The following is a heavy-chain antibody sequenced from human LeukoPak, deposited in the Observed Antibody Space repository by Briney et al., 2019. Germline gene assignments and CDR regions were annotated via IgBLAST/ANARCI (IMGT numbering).Heavy chain of an antibody. V-gene: IGHV3-30-3*01. D-gene: IGHD6-19*01. CDR2: ISYDGSNK. J-gene: IGHJ4*02. CDR3: ARDERYSSGWTSY. Sequence: GGSLRLSCAASGFTFSSYAIHWVRQAPGKGLEWVAVISYDGSNKYYADSVKGRFTISRDNSKNTLYLQMNSLRAEDTAVYYCARDERYSSGWTSYWGQGTLVTVSS. CDR1: GFTFSSYA.